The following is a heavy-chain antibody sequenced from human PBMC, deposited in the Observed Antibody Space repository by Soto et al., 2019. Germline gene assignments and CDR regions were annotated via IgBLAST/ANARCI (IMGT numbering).Heavy chain of an antibody. CDR1: GFTFSSYW. D-gene: IGHD6-19*01. CDR2: INSDGSST. J-gene: IGHJ3*02. V-gene: IGHV3-74*01. Sequence: GGSLSLSCAASGFTFSSYWMHWVRQAPGKGLVWVSRINSDGSSTSYADSVKGRFTISRDNAKNTLYLQMNSLRAEDTAVYYCARILYSSGRLLDAFDIWGQGTMVTVSS. CDR3: ARILYSSGRLLDAFDI.